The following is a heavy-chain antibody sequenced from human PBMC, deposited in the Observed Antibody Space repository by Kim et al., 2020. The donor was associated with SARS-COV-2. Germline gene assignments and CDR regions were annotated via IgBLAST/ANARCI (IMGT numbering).Heavy chain of an antibody. CDR3: ARVASYSSGWGYFDY. V-gene: IGHV3-13*01. D-gene: IGHD6-19*01. J-gene: IGHJ4*02. Sequence: GSVKGRFTISRENAKNSLYLQMNSLRAGDTAVYYCARVASYSSGWGYFDYWGQGTLVTVSS.